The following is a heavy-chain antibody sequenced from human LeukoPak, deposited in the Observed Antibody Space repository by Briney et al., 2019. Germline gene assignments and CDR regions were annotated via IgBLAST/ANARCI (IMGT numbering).Heavy chain of an antibody. V-gene: IGHV4-39*07. CDR2: IYHSGST. J-gene: IGHJ3*02. CDR1: GGSISSYY. CDR3: ARVEKRGYSYGYLSKDAFDI. Sequence: PSETLSLTCTVSGGSISSYYWGWIRQPPGKGLEWIGSIYHSGSTYYNPSLKSRVTISVDTSKNQFSLKLSSVTAADTAVYYCARVEKRGYSYGYLSKDAFDIWGQGTMVTVSS. D-gene: IGHD5-18*01.